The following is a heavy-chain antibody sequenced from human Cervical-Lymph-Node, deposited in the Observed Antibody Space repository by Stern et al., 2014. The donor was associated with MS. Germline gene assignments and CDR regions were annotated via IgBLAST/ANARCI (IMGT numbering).Heavy chain of an antibody. V-gene: IGHV1-2*02. D-gene: IGHD1-26*01. CDR3: ARISLGSGIDY. J-gene: IGHJ4*02. Sequence: VQLVQYGAEVKKPGASVKVACKTSENTFTGYYIHWVRQAPGQGLEWMVWINPNSGATTYAQRFQDRVSLTSDTSTSLAYMKLDRLTSGDTALYYCARISLGSGIDYWGQGSLVTVSS. CDR2: INPNSGAT. CDR1: ENTFTGYY.